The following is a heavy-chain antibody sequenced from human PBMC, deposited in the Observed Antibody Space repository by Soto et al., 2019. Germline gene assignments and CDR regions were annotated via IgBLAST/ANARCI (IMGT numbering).Heavy chain of an antibody. CDR1: GGSISSGGYD. J-gene: IGHJ4*02. V-gene: IGHV4-31*03. CDR2: IYYSGST. D-gene: IGHD6-19*01. CDR3: ARARRMIAVAPINFDY. Sequence: TPSRTCTVSGGSISSGGYDWSWIRQHPGKGLEWIGYIYYSGSTYYNPSLKSRVTISVDTSKNQFSLKLSSVTAADTAVYNCARARRMIAVAPINFDYWGQGTLVTVSS.